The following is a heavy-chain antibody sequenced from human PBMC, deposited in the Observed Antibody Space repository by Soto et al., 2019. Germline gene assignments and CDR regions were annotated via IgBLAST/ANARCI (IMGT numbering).Heavy chain of an antibody. CDR2: IYHSGST. CDR3: ARAAGKRRFLEWSGLDKDGYYYGMDV. D-gene: IGHD3-3*01. Sequence: SETLSLTCAVSGGSISSSNWWSWVRQPPGKGLEWIGEIYHSGSTNYNPSLKSRVTIPVDKSKNQFSLKLSSVTAADTAVYYCARAAGKRRFLEWSGLDKDGYYYGMDVWGQGTTVTVSS. J-gene: IGHJ6*02. CDR1: GGSISSSNW. V-gene: IGHV4-4*02.